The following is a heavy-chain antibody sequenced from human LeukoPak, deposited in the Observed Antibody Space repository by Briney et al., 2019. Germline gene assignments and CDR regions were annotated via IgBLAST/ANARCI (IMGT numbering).Heavy chain of an antibody. Sequence: GRSLRLSCAASGFTFDDYAMHRVRQAPGNGLEWVSGISWNSGSIGYADSVKGRFTISRDNAKNSLYLQMNSLRAENTALYYCAKDIGYSSGWSSYFDYWGQGTLVTVSS. V-gene: IGHV3-9*01. CDR1: GFTFDDYA. D-gene: IGHD6-19*01. J-gene: IGHJ4*02. CDR2: ISWNSGSI. CDR3: AKDIGYSSGWSSYFDY.